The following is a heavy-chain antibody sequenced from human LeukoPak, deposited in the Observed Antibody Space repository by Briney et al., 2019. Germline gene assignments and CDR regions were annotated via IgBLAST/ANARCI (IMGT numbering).Heavy chain of an antibody. Sequence: SETLSLTCAVYGGSFSGYYWSWIRQPPGKGLEWIGEINHSGSTNYNPSLKSRVTISVDTSKNQFSLKLTSVTAADTAVYYCAREKIGTGTVLGKDYYYMDVWGKGTTVTVSS. D-gene: IGHD3-16*01. V-gene: IGHV4-34*01. CDR2: INHSGST. CDR1: GGSFSGYY. J-gene: IGHJ6*03. CDR3: AREKIGTGTVLGKDYYYMDV.